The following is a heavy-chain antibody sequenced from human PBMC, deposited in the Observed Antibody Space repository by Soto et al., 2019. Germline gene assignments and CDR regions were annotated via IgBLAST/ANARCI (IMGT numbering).Heavy chain of an antibody. CDR2: IYYSGST. CDR1: GGSLSSGGYY. Sequence: QVQLQESGPGLVKPSQTLSLSCTVSGGSLSSGGYYWSWIRQQPGKGLEWIGFIYYSGSTYYNPSLKSRVTISVDTSQNQFSLKVSSVTAADTAVYYCARDTHRGYSGYFDSWGQGTLVTVSS. CDR3: ARDTHRGYSGYFDS. V-gene: IGHV4-31*03. D-gene: IGHD5-12*01. J-gene: IGHJ4*02.